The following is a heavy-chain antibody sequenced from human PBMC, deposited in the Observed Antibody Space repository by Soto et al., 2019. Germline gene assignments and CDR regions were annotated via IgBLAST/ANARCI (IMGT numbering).Heavy chain of an antibody. J-gene: IGHJ3*02. CDR2: ITSATGYT. Sequence: PXGSLRLSCVSSKFTFSDYFMHCIRHFPGKWLEWVAQITSATGYTVYADSVRGRFIVSRDNARSSVYLEMSRLSVEDTAVYYRARGSCATTSSDQDPFDRWGQGTIGSVS. D-gene: IGHD6-19*01. CDR3: ARGSCATTSSDQDPFDR. V-gene: IGHV3-11*06. CDR1: KFTFSDYF.